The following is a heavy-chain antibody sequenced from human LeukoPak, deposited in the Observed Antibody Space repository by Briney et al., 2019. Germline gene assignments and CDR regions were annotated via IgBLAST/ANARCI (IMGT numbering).Heavy chain of an antibody. CDR1: GGSISSYY. V-gene: IGHV4-59*12. CDR3: ARVPLGYSSGWYRNYYFDY. CDR2: IYYSGST. Sequence: SETLSLTCTVSGGSISSYYWSWIRQPPGKGLEWIGYIYYSGSTNYNPSLKSRVTISVDTSKNQFSLKLSSVTAADTAVYYCARVPLGYSSGWYRNYYFDYWGQGTLVTVSS. D-gene: IGHD6-19*01. J-gene: IGHJ4*02.